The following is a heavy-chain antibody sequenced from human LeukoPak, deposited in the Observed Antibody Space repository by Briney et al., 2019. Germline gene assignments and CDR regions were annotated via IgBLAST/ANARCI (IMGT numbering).Heavy chain of an antibody. CDR2: ISGSGGNT. CDR3: ARERPGYYMAV. J-gene: IGHJ6*03. Sequence: PGGSLRLSCAASGFSFSSYAMSWVRQAPGKGLEWVSAISGSGGNTYYADSVKGRFTISRDDSQNTLYLQMNSLRAEDTAVYYCARERPGYYMAVWGKGTTVTISS. V-gene: IGHV3-23*01. CDR1: GFSFSSYA.